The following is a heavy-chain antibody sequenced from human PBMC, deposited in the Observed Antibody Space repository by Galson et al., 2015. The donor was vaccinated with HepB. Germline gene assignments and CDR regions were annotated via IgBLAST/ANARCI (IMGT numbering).Heavy chain of an antibody. CDR1: GFTFSSYA. V-gene: IGHV3-23*01. J-gene: IGHJ5*01. CDR2: VSGTASSP. D-gene: IGHD6-13*01. Sequence: SLRLSCAASGFTFSSYAMSWVRQAPGKGLEWLSGVSGTASSPYYADSVKGRFTISRDNSKNTLYLQMKSLRAEDTAVYYCAKHGSAWYSWFDSWGQGALVTVSS. CDR3: AKHGSAWYSWFDS.